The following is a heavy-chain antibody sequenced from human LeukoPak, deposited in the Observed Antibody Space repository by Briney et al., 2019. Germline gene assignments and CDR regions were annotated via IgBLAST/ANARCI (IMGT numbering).Heavy chain of an antibody. D-gene: IGHD3-22*01. CDR2: IKSKTDGGTT. CDR3: TTTFRGEYYYDSSSFDY. Sequence: GGSLRLSCAASGFTFSNAWMSWVRQAPGKGPEWVGRIKSKTDGGTTDYAAPVKGRFTISRDDSKNTLYLQMNSLKTEDTAVYYCTTTFRGEYYYDSSSFDYWGQGTLVTVSS. CDR1: GFTFSNAW. J-gene: IGHJ4*02. V-gene: IGHV3-15*01.